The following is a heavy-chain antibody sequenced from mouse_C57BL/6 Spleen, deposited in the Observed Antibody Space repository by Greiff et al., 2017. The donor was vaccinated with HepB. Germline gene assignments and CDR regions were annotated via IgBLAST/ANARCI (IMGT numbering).Heavy chain of an antibody. D-gene: IGHD1-1*01. CDR2: IRLKSDNYAT. J-gene: IGHJ2*01. V-gene: IGHV6-3*01. CDR1: GFTFSNYW. CDR3: TGRWYASSY. Sequence: EVKVEESGGGLVQPGGSMKLSCAASGFTFSNYWMNWVRQSPEKGLEWVAQIRLKSDNYATHYAESVKWRFTNSSDDSKSSVYLQMNDLRDEDTGIEYCTGRWYASSYWGQGTTLTVSS.